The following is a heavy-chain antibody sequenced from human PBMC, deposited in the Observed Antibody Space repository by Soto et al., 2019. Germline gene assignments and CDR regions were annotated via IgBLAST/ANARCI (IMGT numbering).Heavy chain of an antibody. Sequence: QVQLVQSGAEVKKPGSSVKVSCKASGGTFSSYAISWVRQAPGQGLELMGGIIPICGTANYAQNFQGRVTITADESTSTAYMELSSLRSEDTAVYYCARVPGYCTNGVCPPAYWGQGTLVTVSS. CDR1: GGTFSSYA. CDR2: IIPICGTA. D-gene: IGHD2-8*01. V-gene: IGHV1-69*01. CDR3: ARVPGYCTNGVCPPAY. J-gene: IGHJ4*02.